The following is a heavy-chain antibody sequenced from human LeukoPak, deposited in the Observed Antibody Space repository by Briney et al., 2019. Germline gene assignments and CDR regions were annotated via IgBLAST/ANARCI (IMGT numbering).Heavy chain of an antibody. CDR1: GFTFISSA. J-gene: IGHJ3*02. CDR3: AAGTYYDILTGLNAFDI. Sequence: TSVEVSCKASGFTFISSAMQWVRQARGQRLEWIGWIVVGSGNTNYAQKFQERVTITRDMSTSTAYMELSSLRSEDTAVYYCAAGTYYDILTGLNAFDIWGQGTMVTVSS. D-gene: IGHD3-9*01. CDR2: IVVGSGNT. V-gene: IGHV1-58*02.